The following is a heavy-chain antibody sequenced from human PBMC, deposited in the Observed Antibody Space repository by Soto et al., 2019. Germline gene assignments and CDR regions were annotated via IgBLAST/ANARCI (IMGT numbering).Heavy chain of an antibody. CDR2: ISAYNGNT. V-gene: IGHV1-18*01. CDR3: FRDQEDDFWSGFYTHFDF. D-gene: IGHD3-3*01. J-gene: IGHJ4*02. Sequence: VWMGWISAYNGNTNYAQTLQGRVSMTVDTSTRTAYMELRSLRSVDKAVYYCFRDQEDDFWSGFYTHFDFWGQGILVTVYS.